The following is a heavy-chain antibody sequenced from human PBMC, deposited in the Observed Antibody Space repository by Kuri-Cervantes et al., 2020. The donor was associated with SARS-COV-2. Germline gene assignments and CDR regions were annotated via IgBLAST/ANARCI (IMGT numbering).Heavy chain of an antibody. CDR3: ARTQYYDSWSAHTMSWFDP. Sequence: SGPTLGKPSQTLTLTGSFSGLALNTVGVGVGWIRQPPGKALEWLALIYWDDDKRYSPSLKSRLTITKDTSKNQVVLTMTNMDPVDTATYYCARTQYYDSWSAHTMSWFDPWGQGTLVTASS. J-gene: IGHJ5*02. D-gene: IGHD3-3*01. V-gene: IGHV2-5*02. CDR2: IYWDDDK. CDR1: GLALNTVGVG.